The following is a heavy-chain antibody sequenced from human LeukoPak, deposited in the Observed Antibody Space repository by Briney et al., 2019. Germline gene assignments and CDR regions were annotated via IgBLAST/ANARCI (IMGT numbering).Heavy chain of an antibody. CDR1: GFXFSNYA. D-gene: IGHD1-26*01. J-gene: IGHJ6*02. CDR3: ARDPVGAIGYGMDV. Sequence: GGSLRLSCAASGFXFSNYAISWARQAPGKGLQWVSAISAGGGSTYYADSVKGRFTISRDNSKNTLYLQMNSLRAEDTAVYYCARDPVGAIGYGMDVWGQGTTVTVSS. V-gene: IGHV3-23*01. CDR2: ISAGGGST.